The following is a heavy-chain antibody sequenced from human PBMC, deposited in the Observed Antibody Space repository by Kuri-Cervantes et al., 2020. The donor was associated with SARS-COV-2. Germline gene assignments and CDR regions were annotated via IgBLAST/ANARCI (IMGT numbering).Heavy chain of an antibody. V-gene: IGHV3-30-3*01. D-gene: IGHD6-13*01. J-gene: IGHJ6*02. CDR1: GFTFSSYA. CDR3: ARGAYSSSWYYYYYGMDV. CDR2: ISYDGSNK. Sequence: GESLKISCAASGFTFSSYAMHWVRQAPGKGLEWVAVISYDGSNKYYADSVKGRFTISRDNSKNTLYLQMNSLRAEDTAVYYCARGAYSSSWYYYYYGMDVWGQGTTVTVSS.